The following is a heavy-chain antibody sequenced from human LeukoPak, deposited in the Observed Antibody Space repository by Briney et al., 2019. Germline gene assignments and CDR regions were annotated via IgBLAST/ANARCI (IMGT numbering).Heavy chain of an antibody. CDR1: GFTFSDYY. CDR2: ISSSGSTI. V-gene: IGHV3-11*01. CDR3: ATLHPAPKWEPIRN. D-gene: IGHD1-26*01. Sequence: NPGGSLRLSCAASGFTFSDYYMSWIRQAPGKGLEWVSYISSSGSTIYSADSVKGRFTISRDNAKSSLYLQMNSLRAEDTAMYYCATLHPAPKWEPIRNWGQGTLVTVSS. J-gene: IGHJ4*02.